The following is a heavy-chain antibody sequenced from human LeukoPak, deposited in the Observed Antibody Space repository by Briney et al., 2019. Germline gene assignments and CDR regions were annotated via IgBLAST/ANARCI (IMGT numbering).Heavy chain of an antibody. Sequence: SETLSLTCTVSGGSISSSSYSWGWLRQPPGKGLEWLGSIYYSGSTYYNPSLTSRVTISVDTSKNQCSLKLSSVTAADTAVYYCARVDNPPGWCFDYWGQGTLVTVSS. J-gene: IGHJ4*02. CDR2: IYYSGST. V-gene: IGHV4-39*01. CDR1: GGSISSSSYS. CDR3: ARVDNPPGWCFDY. D-gene: IGHD2-15*01.